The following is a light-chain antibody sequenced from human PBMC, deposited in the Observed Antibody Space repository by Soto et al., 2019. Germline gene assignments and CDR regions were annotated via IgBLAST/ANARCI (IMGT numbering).Light chain of an antibody. CDR2: AAS. V-gene: IGKV1-9*01. J-gene: IGKJ3*01. Sequence: DIQLTQSPSFLSASVGDRVTITCRASQAISTYFVWYQQKPGEAPKLLIYAASRLQSGVPSRFSGGGSGTEFTLTISSLQPEDFATYYCQQVHTYPLTFGPGTKVDIK. CDR1: QAISTY. CDR3: QQVHTYPLT.